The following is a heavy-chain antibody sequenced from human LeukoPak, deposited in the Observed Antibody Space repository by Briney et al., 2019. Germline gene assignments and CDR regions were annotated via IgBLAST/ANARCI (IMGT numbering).Heavy chain of an antibody. J-gene: IGHJ4*02. CDR1: GGSISSSSYY. D-gene: IGHD6-13*01. V-gene: IGHV4-39*07. CDR2: IYYSGST. Sequence: SETLSLTCTVSGGSISSSSYYWGWIRQPPGKGLEWIGSIYYSGSTYYNPSLKSRVTISVDTSKNQFSLKLSSVTAADTAVYYCARFTGYSRDYFDYWGQGTLVTVSS. CDR3: ARFTGYSRDYFDY.